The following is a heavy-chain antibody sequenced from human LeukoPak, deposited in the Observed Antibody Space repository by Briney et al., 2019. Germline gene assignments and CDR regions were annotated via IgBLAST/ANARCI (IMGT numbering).Heavy chain of an antibody. CDR3: ARDNRRYDFWEGASSWFDP. D-gene: IGHD3-3*01. CDR2: IYHSGDT. Sequence: SETLSLTCTVSGGAISSGAYYWTWVRQPPGKGLEWFGYIYHSGDTNYNPSLKSRVTISVDTSKNQFSLTLTSVTAADTAVYYCARDNRRYDFWEGASSWFDPWGQGTLVTVSS. J-gene: IGHJ5*02. CDR1: GGAISSGAYY. V-gene: IGHV4-30-2*01.